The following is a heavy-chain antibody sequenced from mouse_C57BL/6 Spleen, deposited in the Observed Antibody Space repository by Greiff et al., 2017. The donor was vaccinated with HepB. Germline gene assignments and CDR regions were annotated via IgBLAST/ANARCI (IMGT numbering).Heavy chain of an antibody. CDR1: GYAFTNYL. CDR3: ARETGDYDGGFAY. V-gene: IGHV1-54*01. J-gene: IGHJ3*01. Sequence: VQLQQSGAELVRPGTSVKVSCKASGYAFTNYLIEWVKQRPGQGLEWIGVINPGSGGTNYNEKFKGKATLTADTSSSTAYMQLSSLTSEDSAVYFCARETGDYDGGFAYWGQGTLVTVSA. D-gene: IGHD2-4*01. CDR2: INPGSGGT.